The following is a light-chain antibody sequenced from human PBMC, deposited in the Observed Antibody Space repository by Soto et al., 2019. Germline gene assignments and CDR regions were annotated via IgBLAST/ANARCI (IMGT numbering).Light chain of an antibody. CDR2: TAS. CDR3: QQRNSYPIT. J-gene: IGKJ5*01. CDR1: HSISSY. Sequence: DIQMTQSPSSLSASVVDRFTITFLASHSISSYLNWYQQKPGKAPNLLIHTASTLQSGVPSRFSGSGSGTEFTLTISSLQPEDFATYYCQQRNSYPITFGQGTRLEIK. V-gene: IGKV1-9*01.